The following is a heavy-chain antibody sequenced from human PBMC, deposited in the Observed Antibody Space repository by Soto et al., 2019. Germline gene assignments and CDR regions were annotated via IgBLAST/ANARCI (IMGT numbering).Heavy chain of an antibody. V-gene: IGHV3-23*01. D-gene: IGHD1-26*01. CDR3: ATSLVPGRDYLYY. J-gene: IGHJ4*02. CDR1: GFTFSTYDMSYA. CDR2: LSDST. Sequence: EVQLLESGGGLVQPGGSLRLSCALSGFTFSTYDMSYAMSWVRQAPGKGLEWVSTLSDSTYYADSAQGLFNISTDNSNNTWVLQMNSLRPEDTAVYYFATSLVPGRDYLYYWGQGTLVTVSS.